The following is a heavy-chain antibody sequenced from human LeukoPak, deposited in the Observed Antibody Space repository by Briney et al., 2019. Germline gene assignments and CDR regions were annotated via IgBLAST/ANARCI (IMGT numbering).Heavy chain of an antibody. V-gene: IGHV1-18*01. CDR3: ASYSSGWYGSDAFDI. D-gene: IGHD6-19*01. CDR1: GYTFTSYG. CDR2: ISAYNGNT. Sequence: ASMKVSCKASGYTFTSYGISWVRQAPGQGLEWMGWISAYNGNTNYAQKLQGRVTMTTDTSTSTAYMELSSLRSEDTAVYYCASYSSGWYGSDAFDIWGQGTMVTVSS. J-gene: IGHJ3*02.